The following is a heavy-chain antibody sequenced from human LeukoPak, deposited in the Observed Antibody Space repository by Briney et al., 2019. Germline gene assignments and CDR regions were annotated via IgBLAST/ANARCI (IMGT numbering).Heavy chain of an antibody. CDR3: ARGAYYQILTGFRGRNLGFDY. Sequence: GGSLRLSCAASGFTFSSYAMHWVRQAPGKGLEWVTFIRYDGNNKYYADSVKGRFAISRDNSKNTVYLQMNSLRAEDTAVYYCARGAYYQILTGFRGRNLGFDYWGQGTLVTVSS. CDR1: GFTFSSYA. D-gene: IGHD3-9*01. CDR2: IRYDGNNK. J-gene: IGHJ4*02. V-gene: IGHV3-30*02.